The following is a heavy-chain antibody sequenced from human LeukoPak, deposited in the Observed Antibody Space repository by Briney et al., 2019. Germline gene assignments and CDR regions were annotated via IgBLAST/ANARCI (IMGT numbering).Heavy chain of an antibody. D-gene: IGHD3-3*01. CDR2: IYYSGST. CDR3: ARVYYDFWSGHRTNYYMDV. CDR1: GASIINYY. Sequence: SETLSLTCTVSGASIINYYWSWIRQPPGKGLEWIGYIYYSGSTNYNPSLKSRVTISVDTSKNQFSLKLSSVTAADTAVYYCARVYYDFWSGHRTNYYMDVWGKGTTVTVSS. J-gene: IGHJ6*03. V-gene: IGHV4-59*01.